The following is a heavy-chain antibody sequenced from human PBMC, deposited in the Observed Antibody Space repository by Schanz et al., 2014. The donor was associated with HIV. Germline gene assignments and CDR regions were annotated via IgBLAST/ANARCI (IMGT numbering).Heavy chain of an antibody. CDR1: GFTFSSYG. V-gene: IGHV3-30*18. Sequence: QVQLVESGGGVVQPGRSLRLSCAASGFTFSSYGMHWVRQAPGKGLEWVAVISYDGSNKYYADSVKGRFTISRDISKNTLYLQMNSLRAEDTAVYYCANSGYCTSGICYTRGNGMDVWGQGTTVTVSS. CDR3: ANSGYCTSGICYTRGNGMDV. D-gene: IGHD2-8*01. J-gene: IGHJ6*02. CDR2: ISYDGSNK.